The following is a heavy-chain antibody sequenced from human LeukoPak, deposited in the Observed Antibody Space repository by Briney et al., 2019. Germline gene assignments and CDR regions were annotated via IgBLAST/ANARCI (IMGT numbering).Heavy chain of an antibody. J-gene: IGHJ6*02. CDR2: INPNSGGT. Sequence: ASVKVSCKASGYTFTGYYMHWVRQAPGQGLEWMGWINPNSGGTNYAQKFQGRVTMTRDTSISTAYMELSRLRSDDTAVYYCARVGPCSGGSCYSRFSEYYYYGMDVWGQGTTVTASS. V-gene: IGHV1-2*02. CDR3: ARVGPCSGGSCYSRFSEYYYYGMDV. D-gene: IGHD2-15*01. CDR1: GYTFTGYY.